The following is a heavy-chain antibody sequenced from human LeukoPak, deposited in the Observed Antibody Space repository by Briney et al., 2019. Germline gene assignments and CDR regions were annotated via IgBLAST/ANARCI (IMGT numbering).Heavy chain of an antibody. CDR3: AKDHHYYASGSYGYLEY. CDR1: GFTFSSYG. Sequence: GGSLRLSCVASGFTFSSYGMHWVRQVPGKGLEWVAIISYDGGNKYYADSVKGRFTISRDNSKNTQYLQMNSLRPEDTAVYYCAKDHHYYASGSYGYLEYWGQGTLVTVSS. V-gene: IGHV3-30*18. CDR2: ISYDGGNK. D-gene: IGHD3-10*01. J-gene: IGHJ4*02.